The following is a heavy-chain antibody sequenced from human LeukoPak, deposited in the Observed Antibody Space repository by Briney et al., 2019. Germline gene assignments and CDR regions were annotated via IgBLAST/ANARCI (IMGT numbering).Heavy chain of an antibody. Sequence: GASVKVSCKASGYIFTDYYMHWVRQAPGQGLEWMGRIIPIFGTANYAQKFQGRVTITTDESTSTAYMELSSLRSDDTAVYYCATTRGDTVTTSWFDPWGQRTLVTVSS. CDR2: IIPIFGTA. CDR1: GYIFTDYY. CDR3: ATTRGDTVTTSWFDP. V-gene: IGHV1-69*05. J-gene: IGHJ5*02. D-gene: IGHD3-10*01.